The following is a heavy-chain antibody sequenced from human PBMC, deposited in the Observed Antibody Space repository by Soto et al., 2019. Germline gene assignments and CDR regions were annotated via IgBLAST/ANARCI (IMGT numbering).Heavy chain of an antibody. Sequence: GGSLRLSCAASGFTFSSYSMNWVRQAPGKGLEWVSYISSSSSTIYYADSVKGRFTISRDNAKNSLYLQMNSLRAEDTAVYYCARDGGDSSSSDWGYNYYYYMDVWGKGTTVTVSS. V-gene: IGHV3-48*01. CDR2: ISSSSSTI. CDR3: ARDGGDSSSSDWGYNYYYYMDV. CDR1: GFTFSSYS. J-gene: IGHJ6*03. D-gene: IGHD6-6*01.